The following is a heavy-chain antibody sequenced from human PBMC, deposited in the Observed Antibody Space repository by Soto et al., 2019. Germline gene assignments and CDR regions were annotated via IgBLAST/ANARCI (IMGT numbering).Heavy chain of an antibody. J-gene: IGHJ6*02. CDR3: ARVVGGYYYGMDV. CDR2: IYHSGST. V-gene: IGHV4-4*02. Sequence: QVQLQESGPGLVKPSGTLSLTCAVSGGSISSSNWWSWVRQPPGKGLEWIGEIYHSGSTNYNTSLKSRATISVDKAKNQFSLKLSSVTAADTAVYYCARVVGGYYYGMDVWGQGTTVTVSS. CDR1: GGSISSSNW. D-gene: IGHD2-2*01.